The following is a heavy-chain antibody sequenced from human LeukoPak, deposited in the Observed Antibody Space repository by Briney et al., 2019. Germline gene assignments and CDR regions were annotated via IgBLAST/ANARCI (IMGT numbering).Heavy chain of an antibody. CDR2: IYWDDDK. D-gene: IGHD2-21*01. V-gene: IGHV2-5*02. Sequence: NVSGTTLVKPTQTLTLTCTFSGFSLSTSGGGVGWIRQPPGKALEWLALIYWDDDKRYSPSLKSRLPITKDTSKNHVVLTMTNMDPVDTATYYCAHSRSLWSTPDYWGQGTLVTVSS. J-gene: IGHJ4*02. CDR3: AHSRSLWSTPDY. CDR1: GFSLSTSGGG.